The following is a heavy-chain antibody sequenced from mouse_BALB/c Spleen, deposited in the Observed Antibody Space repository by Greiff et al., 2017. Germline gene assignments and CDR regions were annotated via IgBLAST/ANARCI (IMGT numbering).Heavy chain of an antibody. CDR1: GYTFTSYW. CDR3: AREYGNYGFAY. CDR2: INPSTGCT. J-gene: IGHJ3*01. V-gene: IGHV1-7*01. Sequence: VQLQQSGAELAKPGASVKMSCKASGYTFTSYWMHWVKQRPGQGLEWIGYINPSTGCTEYNQKFKDKATLTADKSSSTAYMQLSSLTSEDSAVYYCAREYGNYGFAYWGQGTLVTVSA. D-gene: IGHD2-10*02.